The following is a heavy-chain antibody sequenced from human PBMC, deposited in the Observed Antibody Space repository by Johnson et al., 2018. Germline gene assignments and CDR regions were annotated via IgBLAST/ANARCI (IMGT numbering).Heavy chain of an antibody. V-gene: IGHV3-11*04. Sequence: QVQLVQSGGGLVKPGGSLRLSCAASGFTFSDCYMSWVRQAPGKGLEWVSYISNSGSTIYFADSVKGRFTIPRDNAKNSLFLQMNSRRAEDTAVYFCAREVRFSTSFDSWGQGTLVTVSS. J-gene: IGHJ4*02. CDR1: GFTFSDCY. CDR2: ISNSGSTI. D-gene: IGHD6-13*01. CDR3: AREVRFSTSFDS.